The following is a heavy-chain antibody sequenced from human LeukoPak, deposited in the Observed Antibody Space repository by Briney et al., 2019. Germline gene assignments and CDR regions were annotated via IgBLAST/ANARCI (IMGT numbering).Heavy chain of an antibody. CDR2: ISSSSSTI. J-gene: IGHJ4*02. D-gene: IGHD1-14*01. V-gene: IGHV3-48*01. CDR1: RFTSNSYG. Sequence: GGSLRLSCAASRFTSNSYGMNWVRQAPGKGLEWVSYISSSSSTIYYADSVKGRFTISRDNAKNSLYLQMNSLRADDTAVYYCARQLTAYDGGYWGQGTLVTVSS. CDR3: ARQLTAYDGGY.